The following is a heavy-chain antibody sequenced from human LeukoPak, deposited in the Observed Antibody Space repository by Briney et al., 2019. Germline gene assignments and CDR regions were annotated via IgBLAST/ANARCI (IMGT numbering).Heavy chain of an antibody. Sequence: VASVKVSCKASGYTFTSYGISWVRQAPGQGLEWMGWINPNSGGTNYAQKFQGRVTMTRDTSISTAYMELSRLRSDDTAVYYCARGSPDIVVVVAAENWFDPWGQGTLVTVSS. D-gene: IGHD2-15*01. CDR2: INPNSGGT. CDR3: ARGSPDIVVVVAAENWFDP. CDR1: GYTFTSYG. V-gene: IGHV1-2*02. J-gene: IGHJ5*02.